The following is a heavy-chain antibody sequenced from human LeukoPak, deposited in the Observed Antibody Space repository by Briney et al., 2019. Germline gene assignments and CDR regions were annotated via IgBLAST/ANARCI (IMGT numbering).Heavy chain of an antibody. J-gene: IGHJ4*02. Sequence: ASVKVSCKASGYTFTGHYIHWVRQAPGQGLEWMGWIHPNTGGTKYAQKFQGRVTMTRDTSSSTAYMELRSLRSDDTAVYYCARVDSHHSTRGYYYWGQGTLVTVSS. D-gene: IGHD3-22*01. CDR1: GYTFTGHY. CDR2: IHPNTGGT. V-gene: IGHV1-2*02. CDR3: ARVDSHHSTRGYYY.